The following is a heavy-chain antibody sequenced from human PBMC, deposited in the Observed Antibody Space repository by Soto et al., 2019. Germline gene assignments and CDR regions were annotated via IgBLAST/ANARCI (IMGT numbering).Heavy chain of an antibody. CDR1: GGTFSSYA. V-gene: IGHV1-69*01. CDR3: ARDEVIGGVAKSRYDY. J-gene: IGHJ4*02. CDR2: IIPIFGTA. D-gene: IGHD3-16*02. Sequence: QVQLVQSGAEVKKPGSSVKVSCKASGGTFSSYAISWVRQAPGQGLEWMGGIIPIFGTANYAPKFQGRVTITADESTSTGYMELSSLRSEDTAVYYCARDEVIGGVAKSRYDYWGQGTLVTVSS.